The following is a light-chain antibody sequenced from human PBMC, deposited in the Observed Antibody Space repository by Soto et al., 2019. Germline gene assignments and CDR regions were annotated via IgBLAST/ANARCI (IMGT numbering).Light chain of an antibody. Sequence: QSALTQPASVSGSPGQSITISCTGTSSDVGGYNLVSWYQQYPDKAPKLMIFDVNTRPSGVSKRFSGSKSGNTASLTISGLQAEDEADYYCRSYKSSSTRPYVFGTGTKVTVL. J-gene: IGLJ1*01. V-gene: IGLV2-14*01. CDR3: RSYKSSSTRPYV. CDR2: DVN. CDR1: SSDVGGYNL.